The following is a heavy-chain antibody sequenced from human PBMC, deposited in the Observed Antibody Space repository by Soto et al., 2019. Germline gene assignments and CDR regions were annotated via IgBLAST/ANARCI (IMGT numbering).Heavy chain of an antibody. CDR1: GFSLSTSGVG. CDR2: IYWDDDK. D-gene: IGHD2-15*01. V-gene: IGHV2-5*02. Sequence: SGPTLVNPTQTLTLTCTFSGFSLSTSGVGVGWIRQPPGKALEWLALIYWDDDKRYSPSLKSRLTITKDTSKNQVVLTMTNMDPVDTATYYCAQSETPYCSGGSCSFDYWGQGTLVTVSS. J-gene: IGHJ4*02. CDR3: AQSETPYCSGGSCSFDY.